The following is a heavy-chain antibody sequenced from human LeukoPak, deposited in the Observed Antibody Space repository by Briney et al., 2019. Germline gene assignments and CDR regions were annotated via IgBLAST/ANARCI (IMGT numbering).Heavy chain of an antibody. CDR2: IGSSGYTI. J-gene: IGHJ6*02. V-gene: IGHV3-48*03. CDR3: AKDMARITIFGVPSPTSMDV. D-gene: IGHD3-3*01. CDR1: GFIFSDYE. Sequence: GGSLRLSCAVSGFIFSDYEMNWVRQAPGKGLEWVSYIGSSGYTINYADSVKGRFTISRDNSKNSLYLQMNSLRTEDTALYYCAKDMARITIFGVPSPTSMDVWGQGTTVTVSS.